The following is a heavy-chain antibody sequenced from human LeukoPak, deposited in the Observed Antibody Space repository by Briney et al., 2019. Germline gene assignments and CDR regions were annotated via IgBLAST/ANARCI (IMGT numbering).Heavy chain of an antibody. CDR2: IIPILGIA. D-gene: IGHD2-2*01. Sequence: SVKVSCKASGDTFSSYAISWVRQAPGQGLEWMGRIIPILGIANYAQKFQGRVTITADKSTSTAYMELSSLRSEDTAVYYCARVLCSSTSCLHYYYYYGMDVWGQGTTVTVSS. V-gene: IGHV1-69*04. CDR3: ARVLCSSTSCLHYYYYYGMDV. CDR1: GDTFSSYA. J-gene: IGHJ6*02.